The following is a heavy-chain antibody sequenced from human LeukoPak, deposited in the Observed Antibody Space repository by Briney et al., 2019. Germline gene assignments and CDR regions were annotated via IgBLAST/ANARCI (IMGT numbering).Heavy chain of an antibody. J-gene: IGHJ3*02. CDR1: GVSISRYY. Sequence: SETLSLTCTVSGVSISRYYWIWIRQPPGKGLEFVGYFHYSGSPNYNPSLKSRVTIQVDLSNNQFSLQVAYVTAPETAVYYCARLGPPNRFDILGQGTTLTVSP. CDR3: ARLGPPNRFDI. V-gene: IGHV4-59*08. D-gene: IGHD3-16*01. CDR2: FHYSGSP.